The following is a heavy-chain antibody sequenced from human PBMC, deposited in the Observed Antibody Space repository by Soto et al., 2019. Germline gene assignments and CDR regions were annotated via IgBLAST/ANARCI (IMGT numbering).Heavy chain of an antibody. V-gene: IGHV1-24*01. CDR1: GYTLTELY. Sequence: QVPLVQSGAEVKKPGASVKVSCKVSGYTLTELYMHWVRQAPGKGRAWMGGFDPEDGETIYAQKFQGRVTMTEDTSTDTAYMELSSLRSEDTAVYYCATDTAMGLPHYYGMDVWGQGTTVTVSS. D-gene: IGHD5-18*01. J-gene: IGHJ6*02. CDR3: ATDTAMGLPHYYGMDV. CDR2: FDPEDGET.